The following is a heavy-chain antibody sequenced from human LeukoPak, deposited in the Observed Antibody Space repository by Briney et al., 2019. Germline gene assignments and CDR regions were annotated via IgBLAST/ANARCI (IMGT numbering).Heavy chain of an antibody. CDR3: ARGLTMVRGVRPFDY. D-gene: IGHD3-10*01. V-gene: IGHV4-4*02. CDR2: IYHSGST. CDR1: GGSISSSNW. Sequence: SETLSLTCAVSGGSISSSNWWSWVRQPPGKGLEWIGEIYHSGSTNYNPSLKSRVTISVDKSKNQFSLKLSSVTAADTAVYYCARGLTMVRGVRPFDYWGQGTQVTVSS. J-gene: IGHJ4*02.